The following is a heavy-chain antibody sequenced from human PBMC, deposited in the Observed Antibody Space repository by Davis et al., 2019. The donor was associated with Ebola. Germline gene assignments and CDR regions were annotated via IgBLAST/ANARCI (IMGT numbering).Heavy chain of an antibody. V-gene: IGHV3-30*02. CDR2: IWYDGSNK. Sequence: GGSLRLSCAASGFTFSSYGMRWVRQAPGKGLEWVAVIWYDGSNKYYADSVKGRFTISRDNSKNTLYLQMNSLRAEDTAVYYCAKEGGSSSWEPYYYYGMDVWGQGTTVTVSS. CDR3: AKEGGSSSWEPYYYYGMDV. J-gene: IGHJ6*02. D-gene: IGHD6-13*01. CDR1: GFTFSSYG.